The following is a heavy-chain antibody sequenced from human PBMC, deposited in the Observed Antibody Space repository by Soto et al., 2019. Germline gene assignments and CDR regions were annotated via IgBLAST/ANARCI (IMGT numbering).Heavy chain of an antibody. V-gene: IGHV3-23*01. J-gene: IGHJ4*02. CDR3: AKSLTYRSSCLFDY. D-gene: IGHD6-6*01. Sequence: EVQLLESGGGLVQPGGSLRLSCAASGFTFSSYAMSWVRQAPGKGLEWDSAISGSGVSTYYSDSVKGRFTISRYNSKNTMYLQMNSLSTEDTAVYYCAKSLTYRSSCLFDYWGQGTLVTVSS. CDR2: ISGSGVST. CDR1: GFTFSSYA.